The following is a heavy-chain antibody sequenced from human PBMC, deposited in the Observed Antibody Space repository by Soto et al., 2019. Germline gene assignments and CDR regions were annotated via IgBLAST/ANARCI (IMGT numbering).Heavy chain of an antibody. CDR1: GYTFTGYY. J-gene: IGHJ4*02. CDR2: MNSNNGGT. CDR3: ARRNAVAGSKMYYFDY. V-gene: IGHV1-2*02. D-gene: IGHD6-19*01. Sequence: SGKVSCKASGYTFTGYYMHWVRQAPGQGLEWMGWMNSNNGGTNYAQKLQGRVTMTRDTSTNTAYMELSRLRSDDTAVYYCARRNAVAGSKMYYFDYWGQGTLVTVSS.